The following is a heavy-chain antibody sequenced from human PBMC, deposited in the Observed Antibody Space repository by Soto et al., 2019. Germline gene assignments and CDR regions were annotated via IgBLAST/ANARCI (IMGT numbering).Heavy chain of an antibody. J-gene: IGHJ5*02. CDR2: TYYRSKWFC. Sequence: PSQTLSLTCGIVGEDVSTSTASWDLIRQSPSRVVEWLGRTYYRSKWFCDYAVSMGSRITNSPDTPNTQVSLHLNSATTDDTAVSYCVTPIGNSWLDTWGQGNLVNVSS. CDR3: VTPIGNSWLDT. V-gene: IGHV6-1*01. CDR1: GEDVSTSTAS.